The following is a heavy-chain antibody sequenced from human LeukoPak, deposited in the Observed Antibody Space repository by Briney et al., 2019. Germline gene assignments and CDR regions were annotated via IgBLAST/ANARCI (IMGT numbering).Heavy chain of an antibody. V-gene: IGHV1-2*02. Sequence: GASVKVSCKASGYTFTGYYMHWVRQAPGQGLEWMGWINPNSGGTNYAQKFQGRVTMTRDTSISTAYMELSRLRSDDTAVYYCARGFTYYYDSSGYYYGPYYYYGMDVWGQGTTVTVSS. D-gene: IGHD3-22*01. CDR1: GYTFTGYY. J-gene: IGHJ6*02. CDR3: ARGFTYYYDSSGYYYGPYYYYGMDV. CDR2: INPNSGGT.